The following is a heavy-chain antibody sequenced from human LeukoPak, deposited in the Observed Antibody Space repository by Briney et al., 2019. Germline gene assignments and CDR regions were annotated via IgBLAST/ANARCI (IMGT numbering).Heavy chain of an antibody. CDR3: AKAVGAYNWFDP. CDR1: GFTFSSSA. D-gene: IGHD1-26*01. J-gene: IGHJ5*02. V-gene: IGHV3-23*01. CDR2: ISAGGSST. Sequence: GGSLRLSCAASGFTFSSSAMSWVRQAPGKGLEWVSHISAGGSSTYYADSAKGRFTISRDSSNNMLYLQMNSLRVEDTAVFYCAKAVGAYNWFDPWGQGTLVTVSS.